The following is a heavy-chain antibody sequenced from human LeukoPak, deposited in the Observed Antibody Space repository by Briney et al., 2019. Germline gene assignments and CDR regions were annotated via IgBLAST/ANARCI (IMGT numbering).Heavy chain of an antibody. CDR3: AKDGITMVRGVIRPYYYYGMDV. CDR2: ISGSGGST. J-gene: IGHJ6*04. V-gene: IGHV3-23*01. D-gene: IGHD3-10*01. Sequence: GGSLRLSCAASGFTFSSYAMRWVRQAPGKGLEWVSAISGSGGSTYYADSVKGRFTISRDNSKNTLYLQMNSLRAEDTAVYYCAKDGITMVRGVIRPYYYYGMDVWGKGTTVTVSS. CDR1: GFTFSSYA.